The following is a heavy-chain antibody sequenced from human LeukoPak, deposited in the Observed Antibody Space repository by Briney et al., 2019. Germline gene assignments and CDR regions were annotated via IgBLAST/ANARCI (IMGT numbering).Heavy chain of an antibody. V-gene: IGHV1-3*01. CDR2: INAGNGNT. D-gene: IGHD6-6*01. CDR3: ARGGVVYSSSSAGGYYYYGMDV. Sequence: ASVKVSCKASGYTFTSYAMHWVRQAPGQRLEWMGWINAGNGNTKYSQKFQGRVTITRDTSASTAYMELSSLRSEDTAVYYCARGGVVYSSSSAGGYYYYGMDVWGQGTTVTVSS. CDR1: GYTFTSYA. J-gene: IGHJ6*02.